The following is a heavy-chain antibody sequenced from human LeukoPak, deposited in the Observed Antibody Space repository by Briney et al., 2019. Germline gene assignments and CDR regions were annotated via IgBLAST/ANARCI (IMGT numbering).Heavy chain of an antibody. V-gene: IGHV4-34*01. J-gene: IGHJ4*02. CDR3: ARAHYCSSTSCYSHGYGY. CDR1: GGSFSGYY. Sequence: SETLSLTCAVYGGSFSGYYWSWIRQPPGKGLEWIGEINHSGSTNYNPSLKSRVTISVDTSKNQFSLKLSSVTAADTAVYYCARAHYCSSTSCYSHGYGYWVQVTLVTVSS. D-gene: IGHD2-2*01. CDR2: INHSGST.